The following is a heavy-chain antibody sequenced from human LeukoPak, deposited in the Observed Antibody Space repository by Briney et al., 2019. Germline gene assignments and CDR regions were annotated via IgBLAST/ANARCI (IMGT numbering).Heavy chain of an antibody. D-gene: IGHD2-2*02. J-gene: IGHJ3*02. CDR3: ARGGRIVVVPAAIGAFDI. CDR2: FDPEDGET. CDR1: GYTLTELS. V-gene: IGHV1-24*01. Sequence: ASVKVSCKVSGYTLTELSMHWVRQAPGKGLEWMGGFDPEDGETIYAQKLQGRVTMTTDTSTSTAYMELRSLRSDDTAVYYCARGGRIVVVPAAIGAFDIWGQGTMVTVSS.